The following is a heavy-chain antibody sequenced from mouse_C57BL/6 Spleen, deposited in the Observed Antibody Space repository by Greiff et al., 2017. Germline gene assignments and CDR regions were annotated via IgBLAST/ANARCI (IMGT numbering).Heavy chain of an antibody. V-gene: IGHV1-81*01. CDR1: GYTFTSYG. Sequence: QVQLQQPGAELARPGASVKLSCKASGYTFTSYGISWVKQRTGQGLEWIGEIYPRSGNTYYNEKFKGKATLTADKSSSTAYMELRSLTSEDSAVYFCARDYGSSYCYFDVWGTGTTVTVSS. J-gene: IGHJ1*03. CDR3: ARDYGSSYCYFDV. CDR2: IYPRSGNT. D-gene: IGHD1-1*01.